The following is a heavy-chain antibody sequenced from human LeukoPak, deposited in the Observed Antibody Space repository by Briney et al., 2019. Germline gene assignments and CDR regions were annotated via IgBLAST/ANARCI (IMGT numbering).Heavy chain of an antibody. V-gene: IGHV3-33*01. J-gene: IGHJ4*02. Sequence: PGGSLRFSCAASGFTFRSDGMHWVRQAPGKGLEWVAVIWYDGSNKYYADSVRGRFTISRDNSQNTLYLQMNSLTAEDTAVYYCARDRGAVAGREKVYWGQGTLVTLSS. CDR3: ARDRGAVAGREKVY. CDR1: GFTFRSDG. CDR2: IWYDGSNK. D-gene: IGHD6-19*01.